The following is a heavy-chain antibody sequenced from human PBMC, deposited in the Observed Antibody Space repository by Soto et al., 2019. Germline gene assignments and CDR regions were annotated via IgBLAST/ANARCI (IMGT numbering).Heavy chain of an antibody. CDR3: AREAVEQLLLQYYFDY. D-gene: IGHD6-13*01. CDR1: GFTFSSYW. CDR2: IKQDGSEK. Sequence: GGSLRLSCAASGFTFSSYWMSWVRQAPGKGLEWVANIKQDGSEKYYVDSVKGRFTISRDNAKNSLYLQMNSLRAEDTAVYYCAREAVEQLLLQYYFDYWGQGTLVTVSS. J-gene: IGHJ4*02. V-gene: IGHV3-7*01.